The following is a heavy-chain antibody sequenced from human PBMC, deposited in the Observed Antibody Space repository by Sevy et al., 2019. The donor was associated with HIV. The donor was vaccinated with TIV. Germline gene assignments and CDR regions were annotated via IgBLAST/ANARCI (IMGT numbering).Heavy chain of an antibody. CDR3: ARVPLWFGPFDY. D-gene: IGHD3-10*01. V-gene: IGHV4-34*01. CDR2: INHSGST. Sequence: SETLSLTCAVYGGSFSGYYWSWIRQPPGKGLEWIGEINHSGSTKYNPSLKSRVTISVDTSKNQFCLKLSSVTAVETAGNYCARVPLWFGPFDYWGQGTLVTVSS. CDR1: GGSFSGYY. J-gene: IGHJ4*02.